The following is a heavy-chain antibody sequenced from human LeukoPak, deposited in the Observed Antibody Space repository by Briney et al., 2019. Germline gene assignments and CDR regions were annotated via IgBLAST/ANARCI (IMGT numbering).Heavy chain of an antibody. D-gene: IGHD7-27*01. CDR1: GFNFSTYG. CDR2: IRFDATNQ. J-gene: IGHJ4*02. Sequence: PGGSLRLSCVASGFNFSTYGMHWVRQAPGKGLEWVAFIRFDATNQYHAHSVKGRFNISRDNAKNSLYLQMNSLRAEDTAVYYCALGQLFPPFGLRGQGTLVTVSS. CDR3: ALGQLFPPFGL. V-gene: IGHV3-30*02.